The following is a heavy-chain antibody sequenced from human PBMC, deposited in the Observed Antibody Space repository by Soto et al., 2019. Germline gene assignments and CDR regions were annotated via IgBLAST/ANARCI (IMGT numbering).Heavy chain of an antibody. CDR3: AKDAVAGNGEWDWFDP. J-gene: IGHJ5*02. D-gene: IGHD6-19*01. CDR1: GYSFSSYS. CDR2: ISAYNGNT. Sequence: GASVKVSCKASGYSFSSYSIGCVRHAPGQGLEWMGWISAYNGNTNYAQKLQGRVTMTTDTSTSTAYMELSSLRVDDTAVYFCAKDAVAGNGEWDWFDPWGQGTLVTVSS. V-gene: IGHV1-18*01.